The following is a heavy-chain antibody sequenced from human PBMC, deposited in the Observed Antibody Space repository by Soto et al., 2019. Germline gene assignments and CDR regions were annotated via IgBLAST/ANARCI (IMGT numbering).Heavy chain of an antibody. CDR3: ARDAVAGNYFDY. CDR2: IYYSGST. Sequence: SETLSLTCTVSGGSISSGGYYWSWIRQHPGKGLEWIGYIYYSGSTYYNPSLKSRVTISVDTSKNQFSLKLSSVTAADTAVYYCARDAVAGNYFDYWGHGTPVTV. V-gene: IGHV4-31*03. J-gene: IGHJ4*01. CDR1: GGSISSGGYY. D-gene: IGHD6-19*01.